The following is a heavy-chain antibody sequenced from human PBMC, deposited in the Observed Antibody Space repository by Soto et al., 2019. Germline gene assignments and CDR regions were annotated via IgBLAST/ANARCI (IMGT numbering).Heavy chain of an antibody. CDR1: GGSISSSSYY. Sequence: SETLSLTCTVSGGSISSSSYYWGWIRQPPGKGLEWIGSIYYSGSTYYNPSLKSRVTISVDTSKNQFSLKLSSVTAADTAVYYCAILCSYDFWSGYFGWYYGMDVWGQGTTVTVSS. J-gene: IGHJ6*02. CDR3: AILCSYDFWSGYFGWYYGMDV. D-gene: IGHD3-3*01. V-gene: IGHV4-39*01. CDR2: IYYSGST.